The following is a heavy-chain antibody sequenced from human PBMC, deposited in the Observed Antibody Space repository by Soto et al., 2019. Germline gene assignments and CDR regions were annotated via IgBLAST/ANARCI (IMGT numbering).Heavy chain of an antibody. CDR1: GYTFTSYE. CDR3: ARGELLWFGELLR. V-gene: IGHV1-8*01. CDR2: MNPNSGDT. J-gene: IGHJ4*02. Sequence: QVQLVQSGAEVKKPGASVKVSCKASGYTFTSYEINWVRQATGQGLEWMGWMNPNSGDTGYAQKFQGRVTMTRNTSISTAHMELSSLRSEYTAVYYCARGELLWFGELLRWGQGTLVTVSS. D-gene: IGHD3-10*01.